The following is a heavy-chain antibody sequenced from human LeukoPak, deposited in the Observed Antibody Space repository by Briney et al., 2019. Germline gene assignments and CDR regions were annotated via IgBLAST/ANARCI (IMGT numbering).Heavy chain of an antibody. CDR1: GYPVTSYA. J-gene: IGHJ4*02. V-gene: IGHV7-4-1*02. Sequence: GASVKVSCKASGYPVTSYAMNWVRQAPGQGLEWMGWIDTNTGNPTYAQGFTGRFVFSLDTSVSTAYLQISSLKAEDTAVYYCARDHGGSYSDYWGQGTLVTVSS. D-gene: IGHD1-26*01. CDR2: IDTNTGNP. CDR3: ARDHGGSYSDY.